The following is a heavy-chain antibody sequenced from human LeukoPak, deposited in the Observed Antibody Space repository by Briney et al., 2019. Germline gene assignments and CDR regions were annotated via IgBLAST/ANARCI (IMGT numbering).Heavy chain of an antibody. V-gene: IGHV1-8*01. Sequence: ASVKVSCKASGHTFANYGISWVRQAPGQGLEWMGWMNPNSGNTGYAQKFQGRVTITRNTSISTAYMELSSLRSEDTAVYYCARVQDLVGARKARLGYWGQGTLVTVSS. CDR1: GHTFANYG. J-gene: IGHJ4*02. CDR3: ARVQDLVGARKARLGY. D-gene: IGHD1-26*01. CDR2: MNPNSGNT.